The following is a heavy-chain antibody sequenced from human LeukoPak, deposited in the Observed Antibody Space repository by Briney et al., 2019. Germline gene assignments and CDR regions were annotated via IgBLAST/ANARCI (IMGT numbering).Heavy chain of an antibody. CDR1: GFSFDEHA. V-gene: IGHV3-9*03. CDR3: AKDLCSTSCALGD. Sequence: GGSLRLSCTASGFSFDEHAMHWVRQAPGKGLEGGSGISWNSGIIGYAGSVRGRFTISRDNAKNSLYLQMNSLRAEDMAVYYCAKDLCSTSCALGDWGQGTLVTVSS. D-gene: IGHD2-2*01. CDR2: ISWNSGII. J-gene: IGHJ4*02.